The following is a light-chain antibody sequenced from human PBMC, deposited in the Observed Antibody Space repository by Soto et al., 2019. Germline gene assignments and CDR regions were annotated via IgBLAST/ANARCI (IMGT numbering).Light chain of an antibody. CDR3: QQSDTTPLT. V-gene: IGKV1-39*01. CDR2: AVS. J-gene: IGKJ4*01. CDR1: QRIDSY. Sequence: DIQMTQSPSSLSASVGDRVAITCRASQRIDSYVNWYQQKPGKAPKLLIYAVSRLQSGVPSRFSGSGSQRDFTLTISGLQPDDFATYYCQQSDTTPLTFGGGTKVDIK.